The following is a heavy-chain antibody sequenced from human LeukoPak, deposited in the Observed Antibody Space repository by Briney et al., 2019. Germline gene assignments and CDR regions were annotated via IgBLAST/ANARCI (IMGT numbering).Heavy chain of an antibody. D-gene: IGHD3-10*01. V-gene: IGHV3-23*01. J-gene: IGHJ4*02. CDR3: AKDWGPIWFGESHYFDY. Sequence: PGGSLRLSCAASGFTFSSYAMSWVRQAPGKGLEWVSAISGSDGSTYYADSVKGRFTISRDNSKHTLYLQMNSLRAEDTAVYYCAKDWGPIWFGESHYFDYWGQGTLVTVSS. CDR1: GFTFSSYA. CDR2: ISGSDGST.